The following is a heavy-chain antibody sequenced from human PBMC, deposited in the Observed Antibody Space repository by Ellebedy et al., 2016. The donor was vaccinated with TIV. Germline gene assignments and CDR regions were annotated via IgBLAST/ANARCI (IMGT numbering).Heavy chain of an antibody. V-gene: IGHV4-39*01. Sequence: SETLSLTCTVSGGSISRSTYYWGWIRQPPGKGLEWIGTIYYSGSTYYNPSLKSRVTISVDTSKNQFSLRLSSVTAADTAVYYCARWFGELLYVRWFDPWGQGTLVTVSS. CDR3: ARWFGELLYVRWFDP. D-gene: IGHD3-10*01. J-gene: IGHJ5*02. CDR2: IYYSGST. CDR1: GGSISRSTYY.